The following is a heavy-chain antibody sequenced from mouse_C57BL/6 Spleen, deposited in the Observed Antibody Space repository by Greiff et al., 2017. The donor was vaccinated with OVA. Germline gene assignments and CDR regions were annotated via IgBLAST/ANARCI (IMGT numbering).Heavy chain of an antibody. V-gene: IGHV1-76*01. CDR1: GYTFTDYY. J-gene: IGHJ3*01. D-gene: IGHD2-4*01. Sequence: QVQLQQSGAELVRPGASVKLSCKASGYTFTDYYINWVKQRPGQGLEWIARIYPGSGNTYYNEKFKGKATLTAEKSSSTAYMQLSSLTSEDSAVYFCAREGVYYEGFAYWGQGTLVTVSA. CDR2: IYPGSGNT. CDR3: AREGVYYEGFAY.